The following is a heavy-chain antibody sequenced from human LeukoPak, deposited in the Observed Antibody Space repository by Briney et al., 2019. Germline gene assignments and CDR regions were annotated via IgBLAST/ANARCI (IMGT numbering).Heavy chain of an antibody. J-gene: IGHJ5*02. CDR2: ISSSSSYI. Sequence: GGSLRLSCAASGFTFSDYYMSWIRQAPGRGLEWVSSISSSSSYIYYADSVKGRFTISRDNAKNSMYLQMNSLRAEDTAVYSCARGPPYSYDTSGYYPFDPWGQGTLVTVSS. CDR3: ARGPPYSYDTSGYYPFDP. D-gene: IGHD3-22*01. V-gene: IGHV3-11*06. CDR1: GFTFSDYY.